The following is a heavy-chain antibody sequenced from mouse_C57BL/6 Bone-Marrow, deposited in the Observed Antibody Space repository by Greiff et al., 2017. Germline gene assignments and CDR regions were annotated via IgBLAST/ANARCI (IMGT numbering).Heavy chain of an antibody. J-gene: IGHJ2*01. V-gene: IGHV5-4*03. CDR2: ISDGGSYT. Sequence: EVMLVESGGGLVKPGGSLKLSCAASGFTFSSYAMSWVRQTPEKRLEWVATISDGGSYTYYPDNVKGRFTISRDNAKNNLYLQMSHLKSEDTAMYYCARAPLRSYFDYWGQGTTLTVSS. CDR1: GFTFSSYA. D-gene: IGHD1-1*01. CDR3: ARAPLRSYFDY.